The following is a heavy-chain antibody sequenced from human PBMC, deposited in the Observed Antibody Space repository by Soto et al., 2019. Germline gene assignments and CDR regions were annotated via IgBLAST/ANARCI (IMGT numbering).Heavy chain of an antibody. J-gene: IGHJ3*02. D-gene: IGHD2-2*01. V-gene: IGHV1-69*12. CDR2: IIPIFGTT. Sequence: QVQLVQSGAEVKKPGSSVKVSCKASGGTFSSYAINWVRQAPGQGLEWMGGIIPIFGTTNYAQKFQGRVTITADDSTSTAYMELSSLRSEDTAVYYCARDREEVGDAFDIWGQGTMVTVAS. CDR3: ARDREEVGDAFDI. CDR1: GGTFSSYA.